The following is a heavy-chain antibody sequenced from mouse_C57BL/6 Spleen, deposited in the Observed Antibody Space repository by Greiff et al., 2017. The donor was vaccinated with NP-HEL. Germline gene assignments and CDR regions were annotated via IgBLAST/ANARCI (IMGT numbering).Heavy chain of an antibody. Sequence: HLVESGGGLVKPGGSLKLSCAASGFTFSDYGMHWVRQAPEKGLEWVAYISSGSSTIYYADTVKGRFTISRDNAKNTLFLQMTSLRSEDTAMYYCARRAFHWYFDVWGTGTTVTVSS. CDR1: GFTFSDYG. CDR2: ISSGSSTI. V-gene: IGHV5-17*01. CDR3: ARRAFHWYFDV. D-gene: IGHD3-1*01. J-gene: IGHJ1*03.